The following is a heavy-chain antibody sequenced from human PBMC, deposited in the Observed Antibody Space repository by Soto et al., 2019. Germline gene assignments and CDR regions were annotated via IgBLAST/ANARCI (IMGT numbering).Heavy chain of an antibody. CDR3: ARSASQDFYDMAV. Sequence: EVQLAESGGGLAQPGGSLRLSCAASGFTLSGYAMDWVRQAQGKGLEYVSGISSNGVGTYYANSVQGRFTITRDNFKNTVYLEIDSLRTEDMGAYHCARSASQDFYDMAVSGKGTTDTVS. CDR1: GFTLSGYA. D-gene: IGHD2-15*01. J-gene: IGHJ6*03. V-gene: IGHV3-64*01. CDR2: ISSNGVGT.